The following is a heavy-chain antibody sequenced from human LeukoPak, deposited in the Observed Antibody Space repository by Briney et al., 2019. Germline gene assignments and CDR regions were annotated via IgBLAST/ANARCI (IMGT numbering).Heavy chain of an antibody. CDR3: ARGPTYYYDSSGYSLTLKKYYFDY. Sequence: SETLSLTCAVYGGSFSGYYWNWIRQPPGKGLEWIGEINHSGSSNYNPSLKSRVTISVDTSKNQFSLKLSSVTAADTAVYYCARGPTYYYDSSGYSLTLKKYYFDYWGQGTLVTVSS. CDR1: GGSFSGYY. CDR2: INHSGSS. D-gene: IGHD3-22*01. V-gene: IGHV4-34*01. J-gene: IGHJ4*02.